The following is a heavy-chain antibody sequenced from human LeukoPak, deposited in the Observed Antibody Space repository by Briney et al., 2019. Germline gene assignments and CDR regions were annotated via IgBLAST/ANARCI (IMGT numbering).Heavy chain of an antibody. CDR2: ISSSSSYI. D-gene: IGHD3-16*01. CDR1: GFTFSSYS. J-gene: IGHJ4*02. CDR3: ARGGIYDYVWGRKPFDY. V-gene: IGHV3-21*01. Sequence: PGGSLRLSYAASGFTFSSYSINWARQAPGKGLEWVSSISSSSSYIYYADSVKGRFTISRDNAKNSLYLQMNSLRAEDTAVYYCARGGIYDYVWGRKPFDYWGQGTLVTVSS.